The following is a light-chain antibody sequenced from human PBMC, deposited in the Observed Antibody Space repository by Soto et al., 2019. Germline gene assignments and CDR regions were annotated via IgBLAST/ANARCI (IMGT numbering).Light chain of an antibody. CDR3: EKFNAVPT. Sequence: DIQMTQSPSSLSASVGDRVTITCRARQAINNYLAWYQQKPGKVPTLLISAASSLQSGVPSRFSGSGSGTDFTLPISSLQPEDVATYYCEKFNAVPTFGGGTKVEI. J-gene: IGKJ4*01. V-gene: IGKV1-27*01. CDR2: AAS. CDR1: QAINNY.